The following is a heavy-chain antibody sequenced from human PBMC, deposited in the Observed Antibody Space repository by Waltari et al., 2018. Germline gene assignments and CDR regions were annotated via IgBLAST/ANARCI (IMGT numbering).Heavy chain of an antibody. CDR2: INHSGST. CDR3: ARRYYDFWSGYYPGNYYYYYYMDV. D-gene: IGHD3-3*01. J-gene: IGHJ6*03. Sequence: QVQLQQWGAGLLKPSETLSLTCAVYGGSFSGYYWSWIRQPPGKGLEWIGEINHSGSTNYNPSLKSRVTISVDTSKNQFSLKLSSVTAADTAVYYCARRYYDFWSGYYPGNYYYYYYMDVWGKGTTVTISS. CDR1: GGSFSGYY. V-gene: IGHV4-34*01.